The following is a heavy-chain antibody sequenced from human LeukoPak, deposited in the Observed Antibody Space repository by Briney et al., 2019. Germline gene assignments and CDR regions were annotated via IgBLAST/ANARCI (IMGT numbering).Heavy chain of an antibody. V-gene: IGHV3-21*01. CDR2: ISSSSSYI. J-gene: IGHJ4*02. Sequence: GGSLRLSCAGSGFTFSSDSMNWVRQAPGKGLEWISSISSSSSYIHYADSVKGRFTISRDNAKNSMYLQMNSLRAEDTAVYYCARDRVAEGAYFDYWGQGTLVTVSS. CDR1: GFTFSSDS. CDR3: ARDRVAEGAYFDY. D-gene: IGHD6-13*01.